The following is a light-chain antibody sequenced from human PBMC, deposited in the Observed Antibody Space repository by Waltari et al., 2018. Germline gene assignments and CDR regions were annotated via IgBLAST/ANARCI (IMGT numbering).Light chain of an antibody. Sequence: QSALTQPASVSGSPGPSLTISRTGTSSDVGGYNSVSWYQQHPGKAPKLMIYDVSNRPSGVSNRFSGSKSGNTASLTISGLQAEDEADYYCSSYTSSSTVVFGGGTKLTVL. V-gene: IGLV2-14*03. CDR3: SSYTSSSTVV. J-gene: IGLJ2*01. CDR2: DVS. CDR1: SSDVGGYNS.